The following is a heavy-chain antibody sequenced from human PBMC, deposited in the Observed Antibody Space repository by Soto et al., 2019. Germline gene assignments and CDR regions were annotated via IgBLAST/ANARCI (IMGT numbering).Heavy chain of an antibody. CDR3: ASAQWLYGLGV. J-gene: IGHJ6*02. CDR1: GGSFSSYG. CDR2: IIPIFDTA. V-gene: IGHV1-69*06. D-gene: IGHD6-19*01. Sequence: QVQLVPSGSEVKKPGSSVKVSCKASGGSFSSYGITWVRQVPGQGLEWMGTIIPIFDTANYAQKFQGRVTITAGKSTTTGYMELKSLRSEDTSVYYCASAQWLYGLGVWGQGTTVT.